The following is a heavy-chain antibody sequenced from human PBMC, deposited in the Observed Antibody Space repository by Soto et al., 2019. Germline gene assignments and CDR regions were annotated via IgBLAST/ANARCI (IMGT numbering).Heavy chain of an antibody. D-gene: IGHD3-16*01. Sequence: QVQLVESGGGVVQPGRSLRLSCAASGFTFSSYGMHWVRQAPGKGLEWVAVIWYDGSNKYYADSVKGRFTISRDNSKNSLYRQMNGGRGEDTAVYYCARDAGGVMITYGGVAFMGGWGQGTTFTVSS. CDR1: GFTFSSYG. CDR2: IWYDGSNK. V-gene: IGHV3-33*01. CDR3: ARDAGGVMITYGGVAFMGG. J-gene: IGHJ6*02.